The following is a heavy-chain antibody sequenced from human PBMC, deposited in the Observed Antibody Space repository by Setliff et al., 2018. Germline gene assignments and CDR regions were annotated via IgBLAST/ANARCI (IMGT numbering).Heavy chain of an antibody. D-gene: IGHD3-10*01. V-gene: IGHV3-72*01. CDR1: GFTFSDHY. J-gene: IGHJ4*02. CDR2: IRNKANDYST. Sequence: LRLSCAASGFTFSDHYMDWVRQAPGKGPEWPGRIRNKANDYSTRYAASVKGRFTISSDDSMNSLYLQMDSLKPEDTALDYCARATFGSGSYFLDFWGQGTLVTVSS. CDR3: ARATFGSGSYFLDF.